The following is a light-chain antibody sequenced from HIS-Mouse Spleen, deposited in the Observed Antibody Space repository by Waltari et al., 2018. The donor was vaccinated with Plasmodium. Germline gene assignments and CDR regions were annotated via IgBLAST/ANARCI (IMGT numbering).Light chain of an antibody. V-gene: IGLV2-11*01. J-gene: IGLJ3*02. Sequence: QSALTQPRSVSGSPGQSVTISCTGTSSDVGGYNYVSWYQQHPGKAPNLMVYDVSKRPSGVPERFSGAKAGNTASRTISGLQAEDEADYYCCSYAGSYTLVFGGGTKLTVL. CDR2: DVS. CDR3: CSYAGSYTLV. CDR1: SSDVGGYNY.